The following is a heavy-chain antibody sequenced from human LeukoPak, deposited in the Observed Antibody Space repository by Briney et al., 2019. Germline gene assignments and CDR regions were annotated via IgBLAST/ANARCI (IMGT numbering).Heavy chain of an antibody. D-gene: IGHD3-22*01. V-gene: IGHV4-59*01. CDR3: ATLDYYDSSGHYVDY. J-gene: IGHJ4*02. CDR2: IYYSGST. CDR1: DGSISDYS. Sequence: PSETLSLTCTVSDGSISDYSWSWIRQPPGKGLEWIGYIYYSGSTTYNPSLKSRVTMSVDTSKNQFSLKLSSVTAADTAVYYCATLDYYDSSGHYVDYWGQGTLVTVSS.